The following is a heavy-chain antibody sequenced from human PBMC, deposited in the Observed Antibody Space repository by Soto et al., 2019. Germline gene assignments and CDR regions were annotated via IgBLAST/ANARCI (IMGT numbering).Heavy chain of an antibody. CDR2: INHSGST. CDR3: ARKLQDKAMVTGYEDV. J-gene: IGHJ6*02. CDR1: GGSFSGYY. Sequence: SETLSLTCGVYGGSFSGYYWSWIRHPPGKGLECIGEINHSGSTNHNPSLKSRVTISVDTSKNQFSVKLSSVTAADTAVYYCARKLQDKAMVTGYEDVWGQRTTVPVSS. V-gene: IGHV4-34*01. D-gene: IGHD5-18*01.